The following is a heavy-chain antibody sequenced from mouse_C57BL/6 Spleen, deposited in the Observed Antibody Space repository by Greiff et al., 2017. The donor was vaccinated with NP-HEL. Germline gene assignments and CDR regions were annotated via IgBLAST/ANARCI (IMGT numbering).Heavy chain of an antibody. CDR2: INPSTGGT. V-gene: IGHV1-42*01. CDR3: ARRYYYGSSSYYYAMDY. Sequence: VQLKESGPELVKPGASVKISCKASGYSFTGYYMNWVKQSPEKSLEWIGEINPSTGGTTYNQKFKAKATLTVDKSSSTAYMQLKSLTSEDSAVYYCARRYYYGSSSYYYAMDYWGQGTSVTVSS. CDR1: GYSFTGYY. J-gene: IGHJ4*01. D-gene: IGHD1-1*01.